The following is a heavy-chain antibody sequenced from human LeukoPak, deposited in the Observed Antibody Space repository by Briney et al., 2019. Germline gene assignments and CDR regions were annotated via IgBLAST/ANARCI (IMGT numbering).Heavy chain of an antibody. CDR2: IDYNGNT. CDR1: GGSISSSNYC. CDR3: ATGTNYYGSAPPPGWFDP. D-gene: IGHD3-10*01. J-gene: IGHJ5*02. Sequence: SETLSLTCTVSGGSISSSNYCWGWIRQPPGKGLEWIGSIDYNGNTNYNPSLKSRVTISVDMSKDQFSLKLRSVTAADTAVYYCATGTNYYGSAPPPGWFDPWGQGTLVTVSS. V-gene: IGHV4-39*01.